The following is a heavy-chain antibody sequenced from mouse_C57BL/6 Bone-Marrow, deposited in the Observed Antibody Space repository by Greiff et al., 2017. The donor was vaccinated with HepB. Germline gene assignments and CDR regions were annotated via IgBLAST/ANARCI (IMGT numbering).Heavy chain of an antibody. V-gene: IGHV1-64*01. CDR3: ARRVITHFDV. CDR2: IHPNSGST. D-gene: IGHD1-1*01. CDR1: GYTFTSYW. J-gene: IGHJ1*03. Sequence: QVQLKQPGAELVKPGASVKLSCKASGYTFTSYWMHWVKQRPGQGLEWIGMIHPNSGSTNYNEKFKSKATLTVDKSSSTAYMQLSSLTSEDSAVYYCARRVITHFDVWGTGTTVTVSS.